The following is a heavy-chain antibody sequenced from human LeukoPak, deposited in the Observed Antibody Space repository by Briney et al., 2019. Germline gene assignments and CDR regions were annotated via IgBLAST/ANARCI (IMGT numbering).Heavy chain of an antibody. CDR3: ARASDTAMVNDYYYYMDV. J-gene: IGHJ6*03. Sequence: ASVKVSCKASGGTFSSYAISWVRQAPGQGLEWTGGIIPIFGTANYAQKFQGRVTITTDESTSTAYMELSSLRSEDTAVYYCARASDTAMVNDYYYYMDVWGKGTTVTVSS. CDR2: IIPIFGTA. D-gene: IGHD5-18*01. CDR1: GGTFSSYA. V-gene: IGHV1-69*05.